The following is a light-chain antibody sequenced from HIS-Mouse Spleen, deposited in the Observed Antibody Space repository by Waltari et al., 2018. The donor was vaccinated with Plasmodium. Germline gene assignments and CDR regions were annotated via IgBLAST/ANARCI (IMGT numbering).Light chain of an antibody. CDR1: SSDVGGYHY. J-gene: IGLJ2*01. V-gene: IGLV2-8*01. Sequence: QSALTQPPSASGSPGQSVTISCTGPSSDVGGYHYVSWYQQHPGKAPKLIIYEVSKRPSGVPDRFSGSKSGNTASLTVSGLQAEDEADYYCSSYAGSNNLVFGGGTKLTVL. CDR2: EVS. CDR3: SSYAGSNNLV.